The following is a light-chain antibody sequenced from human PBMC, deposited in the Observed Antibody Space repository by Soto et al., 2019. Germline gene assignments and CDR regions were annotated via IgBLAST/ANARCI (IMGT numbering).Light chain of an antibody. Sequence: QSVLTQPASVTGSPGQSITISCTGTSSDVGAYNSVSWYPQHPGEAPKLIIYDVSTRPSGISDRFSGSKSGNTASLTISGLQAEDESDYYCSSYTTSVTYVFGTGTKVTVL. J-gene: IGLJ1*01. CDR3: SSYTTSVTYV. CDR2: DVS. CDR1: SSDVGAYNS. V-gene: IGLV2-14*01.